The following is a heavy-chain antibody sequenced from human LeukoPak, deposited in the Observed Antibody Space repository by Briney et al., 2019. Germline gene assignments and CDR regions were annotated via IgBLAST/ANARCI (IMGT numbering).Heavy chain of an antibody. V-gene: IGHV3-15*01. CDR2: ITSKTDGGTT. J-gene: IGHJ4*02. CDR3: TTRADY. CDR1: GFTFSNAW. Sequence: GGSLRLSCAASGFTFSNAWMSWVRQAPGKGLEWVGRITSKTDGGTTDYAAPVKGRFTISRDDSKNTLYLQMNSLKTEDTAVYYCTTRADYWGQGTLVTVSS.